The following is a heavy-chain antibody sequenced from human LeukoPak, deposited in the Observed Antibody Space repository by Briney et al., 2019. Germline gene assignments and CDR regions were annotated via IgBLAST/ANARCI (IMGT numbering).Heavy chain of an antibody. CDR2: FDPEDGET. Sequence: GASVKVSCKASDYTFTNFGINWVRQATGQGLEWMGSFDPEDGETTYAQKFQGRVTMTEDTSTDTVYMELSSLRSEDTAVYYCATDPNYYGSGSLDYWGQGTLVTVSS. D-gene: IGHD3-10*01. J-gene: IGHJ4*02. CDR1: DYTFTNFG. CDR3: ATDPNYYGSGSLDY. V-gene: IGHV1-24*01.